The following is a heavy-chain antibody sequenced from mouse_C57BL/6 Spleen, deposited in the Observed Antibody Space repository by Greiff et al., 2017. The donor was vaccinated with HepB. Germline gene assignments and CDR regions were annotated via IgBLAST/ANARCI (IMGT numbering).Heavy chain of an antibody. V-gene: IGHV1-80*01. CDR1: GYAFSSYW. J-gene: IGHJ2*01. CDR3: ARSSYGSPWYFDY. D-gene: IGHD1-1*01. Sequence: QVQLQQSGAELVKPGASVKISCKASGYAFSSYWMNWVKQRPGKGLEWIGQIYPGDGDTNYNGKFKGKATLTADKSSSTAYMQLSSLTSEDSAVYFCARSSYGSPWYFDYWGQGTTLTVSS. CDR2: IYPGDGDT.